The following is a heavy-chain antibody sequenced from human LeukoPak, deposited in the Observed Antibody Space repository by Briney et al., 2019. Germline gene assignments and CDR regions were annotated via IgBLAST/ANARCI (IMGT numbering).Heavy chain of an antibody. CDR3: ARDPSSWYYYYMDV. J-gene: IGHJ6*03. CDR1: GFTFSSYG. CDR2: ISYDGSNK. D-gene: IGHD6-13*01. V-gene: IGHV3-30*03. Sequence: GGSLRLSCAASGFTFSSYGMHWVRQAPGKGLEWVAVISYDGSNKYYADSVKGRFTISRDNSKNTLYLQMNSLSAEDTAVYYCARDPSSWYYYYMDVWGKGTTVTVSS.